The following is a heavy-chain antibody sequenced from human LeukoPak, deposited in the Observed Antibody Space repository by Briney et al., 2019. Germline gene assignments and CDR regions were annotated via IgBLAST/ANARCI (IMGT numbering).Heavy chain of an antibody. V-gene: IGHV3-48*03. D-gene: IGHD3-10*01. Sequence: GGSLRLSCAASGFTFSSYEMNWVRQAPGKGLEWVSYISSSGSTIYYADSVKGRFTISRDNAKNSLYLQMNSLRAEDTAVYYCARGRYYYGSWYMDVWGQGTTVTVSS. CDR2: ISSSGSTI. J-gene: IGHJ6*02. CDR1: GFTFSSYE. CDR3: ARGRYYYGSWYMDV.